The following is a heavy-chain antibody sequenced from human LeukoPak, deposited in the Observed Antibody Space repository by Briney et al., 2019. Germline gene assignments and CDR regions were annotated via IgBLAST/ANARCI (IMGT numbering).Heavy chain of an antibody. CDR3: AKHPAGYRYGYYYGMDV. CDR2: INQDGSEK. Sequence: GGSLRLSCAASGFSLSTYWMSWVRQAPGKGLEWVANINQDGSEKYYVDSVKGRFTVSRDNAKNSLYLLMNSLRAEDTAVYYCAKHPAGYRYGYYYGMDVWGQGTTVTVSS. D-gene: IGHD5-18*01. J-gene: IGHJ6*02. V-gene: IGHV3-7*03. CDR1: GFSLSTYW.